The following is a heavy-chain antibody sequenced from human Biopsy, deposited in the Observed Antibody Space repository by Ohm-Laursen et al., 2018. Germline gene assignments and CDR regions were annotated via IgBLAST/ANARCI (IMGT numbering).Heavy chain of an antibody. D-gene: IGHD1-1*01. J-gene: IGHJ4*01. V-gene: IGHV2-70*04. CDR2: IDWDDDK. Sequence: TQTLTLTRSFSWVSLSSTGMRINWVRQPPGKALECLGRIDWDDDKFYSPSLETRLSLSKDTTTNQVVLTLTDVDPEDTATYYCARTRAHNFGALEFWGQGILITVSS. CDR1: WVSLSSTGMR. CDR3: ARTRAHNFGALEF.